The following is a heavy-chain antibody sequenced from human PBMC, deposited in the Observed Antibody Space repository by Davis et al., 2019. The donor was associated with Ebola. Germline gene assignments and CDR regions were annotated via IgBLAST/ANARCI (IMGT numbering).Heavy chain of an antibody. V-gene: IGHV4-59*01. J-gene: IGHJ4*02. Sequence: PSETLSLTCTVSGGSISSYYWSWIRQPPGKGLEWIGYIYYSGSTNYNPSLKSRVTISVDTSKNQFSLKLSSVTAADTAVYYCARGNWNYRSYPTQIDYWGQGTLVTVSS. CDR2: IYYSGST. CDR3: ARGNWNYRSYPTQIDY. D-gene: IGHD1-7*01. CDR1: GGSISSYY.